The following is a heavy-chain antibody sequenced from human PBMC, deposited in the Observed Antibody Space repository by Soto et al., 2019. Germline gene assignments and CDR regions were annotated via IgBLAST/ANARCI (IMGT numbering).Heavy chain of an antibody. D-gene: IGHD2-2*01. CDR2: INPNSGGT. V-gene: IGHV1-2*04. J-gene: IGHJ5*02. Sequence: ASVKVSCKASGYTFTGYYMHWVRQAPGQGLEWMGWINPNSGGTNYAQKFQGWVTMTRDTSISTAYMELSRLRSDDTAVYYCARGRSYCISTSCLFNWFDPWGQGTLVTVSS. CDR1: GYTFTGYY. CDR3: ARGRSYCISTSCLFNWFDP.